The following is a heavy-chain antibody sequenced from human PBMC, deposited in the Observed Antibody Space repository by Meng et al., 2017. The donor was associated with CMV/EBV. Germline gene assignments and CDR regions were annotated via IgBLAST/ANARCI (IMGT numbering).Heavy chain of an antibody. V-gene: IGHV3-21*01. Sequence: SCKASGYTFTSYGISWVRQAPGKGLEWVSSISSSSSYIYYADSVKGRFTISRDNAKNSLYLQMNSLRAEDTAVYYCARDQYSSSSHYYYYGMDVWGQGTTVTVSS. D-gene: IGHD6-6*01. J-gene: IGHJ6*02. CDR1: GYTFTSYG. CDR2: ISSSSSYI. CDR3: ARDQYSSSSHYYYYGMDV.